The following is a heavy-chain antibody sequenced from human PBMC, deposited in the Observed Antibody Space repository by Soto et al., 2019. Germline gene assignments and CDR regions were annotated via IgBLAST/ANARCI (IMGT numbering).Heavy chain of an antibody. V-gene: IGHV5-51*01. Sequence: ESLKISWKGSGYSFISYWIGWVSQMPGKGLEWMGIIYPGDSDTRYSPSFQGQVTISADKSISTAYLQWSSLKASDTAMYYCARQNIVVVPAAIDYYMDVWGKGTTVTVS. CDR2: IYPGDSDT. J-gene: IGHJ6*03. CDR1: GYSFISYW. CDR3: ARQNIVVVPAAIDYYMDV. D-gene: IGHD2-2*01.